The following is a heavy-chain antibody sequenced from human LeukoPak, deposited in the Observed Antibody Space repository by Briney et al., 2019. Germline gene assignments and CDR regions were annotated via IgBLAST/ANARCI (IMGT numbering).Heavy chain of an antibody. D-gene: IGHD6-19*01. CDR1: GFTFDDYA. CDR2: ISWNSGSI. V-gene: IGHV3-9*01. CDR3: AKDITEYSSGWYYFDY. J-gene: IGHJ4*02. Sequence: GRSLRLSCAASGFTFDDYAMHWVRQAPGKGLEWVSGISWNSGSISYADSVKGRFTISRDNAKNSLYLQMNSLRAEDTALYYCAKDITEYSSGWYYFDYWGQGTLVTVSS.